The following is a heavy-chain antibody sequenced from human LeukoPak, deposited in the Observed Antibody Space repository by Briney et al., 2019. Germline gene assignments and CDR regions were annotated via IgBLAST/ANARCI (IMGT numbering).Heavy chain of an antibody. CDR1: RFTFSSYS. D-gene: IGHD4-17*01. CDR2: NRGGGNTT. Sequence: PARSLRLSCTASRFTFSSYSMSWVRQGPGTVLEWVSANRGGGNTTFYENSVKGRFTITRDNSKKTLYLQMNSLRAEDTAVYFCAKELTTERTPGVDSWGQGTLVIVSS. V-gene: IGHV3-23*01. CDR3: AKELTTERTPGVDS. J-gene: IGHJ4*02.